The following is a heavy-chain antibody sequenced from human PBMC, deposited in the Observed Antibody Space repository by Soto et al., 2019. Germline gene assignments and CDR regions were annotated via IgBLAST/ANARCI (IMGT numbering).Heavy chain of an antibody. D-gene: IGHD3-16*01. J-gene: IGHJ4*02. V-gene: IGHV1-3*01. CDR3: ARGGTPLDY. CDR1: GYTFTSYA. CDR2: INAGNGNT. Sequence: GASVKVSCKASGYTFTSYAMHWVRQAPGQRLEWMGWINAGNGNTKYSQKFQGRVTITRDTSASTAYMEVRSLRFDDTAVYYCARGGTPLDYWGQGTLVTVSS.